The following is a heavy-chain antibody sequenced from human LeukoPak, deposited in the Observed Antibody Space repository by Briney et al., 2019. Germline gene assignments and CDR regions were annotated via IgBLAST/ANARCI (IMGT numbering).Heavy chain of an antibody. Sequence: SETLSLTCTVSGGSISSGSYYWSWIRQPAGKGLEWIGRIYTSGSTNYNPFLKSRVTISVDTSKNQFSLKLSSVTAADTAVYYCAHGDFWSGYAFDIWGQGAMVTVSS. J-gene: IGHJ3*02. V-gene: IGHV4-61*02. CDR3: AHGDFWSGYAFDI. CDR1: GGSISSGSYY. CDR2: IYTSGST. D-gene: IGHD3-3*01.